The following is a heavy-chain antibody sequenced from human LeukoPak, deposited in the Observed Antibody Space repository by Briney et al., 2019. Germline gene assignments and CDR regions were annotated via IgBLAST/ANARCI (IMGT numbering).Heavy chain of an antibody. CDR3: ARDGLYGSGSINWFDP. Sequence: GASVKVSCKASGYTFTSYGISWVRQAPGQGLEWMGWISAYNGNTNYAQKLQGRVTMTTDTSTSTAYMELSRLRSDDTAVYYCARDGLYGSGSINWFDPWGQGTLVTVSS. J-gene: IGHJ5*02. D-gene: IGHD3-10*01. CDR2: ISAYNGNT. V-gene: IGHV1-18*01. CDR1: GYTFTSYG.